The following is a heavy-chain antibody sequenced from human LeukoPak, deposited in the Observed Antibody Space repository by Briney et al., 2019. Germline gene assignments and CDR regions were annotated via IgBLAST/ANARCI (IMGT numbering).Heavy chain of an antibody. V-gene: IGHV4-59*02. CDR1: GASVTDYY. D-gene: IGHD7-27*01. Sequence: SETLSLTCTVSGASVTDYYWSWIRRSPGKGLEWISYIHHSGNSDYNPSLRSRVTTSLDTSKNQFSLNLISVAAADTAVYYCTRGHWGLESWSQGTLVTVSS. CDR2: IHHSGNS. CDR3: TRGHWGLES. J-gene: IGHJ4*02.